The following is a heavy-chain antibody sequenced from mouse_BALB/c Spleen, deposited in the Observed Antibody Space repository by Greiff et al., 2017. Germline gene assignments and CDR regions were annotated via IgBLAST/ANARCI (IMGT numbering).Heavy chain of an antibody. Sequence: EVKLVESGGGLVQPGGSRKLSCAASGFTFSSFGMHWVRQAPEKGLEWVAYISSGSSTIYYADTVKGRFTISRDNPKNTLFLQMTSLRSEDTAMYYGARPYGSSAGYFDVWGAGTTGTVAS. CDR1: GFTFSSFG. J-gene: IGHJ1*01. V-gene: IGHV5-17*02. CDR2: ISSGSSTI. D-gene: IGHD1-1*01. CDR3: ARPYGSSAGYFDV.